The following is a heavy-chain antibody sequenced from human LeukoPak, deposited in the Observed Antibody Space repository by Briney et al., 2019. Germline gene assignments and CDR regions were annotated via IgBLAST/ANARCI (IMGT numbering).Heavy chain of an antibody. CDR1: GXTVSTNY. V-gene: IGHV3-53*01. Sequence: PGGSLRLSCSASGXTVSTNYMTWVRQAPGKGLEWVSVIYSGGSTYYADSVKGRFTISRDNSKNTLYLQMNSLRAEDTAVYYCARMGYDAFDIWGHGTMVTVSA. CDR3: ARMGYDAFDI. D-gene: IGHD3-16*01. J-gene: IGHJ3*02. CDR2: IYSGGST.